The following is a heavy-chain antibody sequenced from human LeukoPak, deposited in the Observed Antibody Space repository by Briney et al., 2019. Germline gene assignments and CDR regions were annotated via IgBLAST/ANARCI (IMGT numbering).Heavy chain of an antibody. Sequence: GGSLRLSCAASGFTFDDYAMHWVRQAPGKGLEWVSGNSWNSGSIGYADSVKGRFTISRDNAKNSLYLQMNSLRAEDTAVYYCAKGFPQVWELIDYWGQGTLVTVSS. J-gene: IGHJ4*02. CDR1: GFTFDDYA. CDR3: AKGFPQVWELIDY. D-gene: IGHD1-26*01. CDR2: NSWNSGSI. V-gene: IGHV3-9*01.